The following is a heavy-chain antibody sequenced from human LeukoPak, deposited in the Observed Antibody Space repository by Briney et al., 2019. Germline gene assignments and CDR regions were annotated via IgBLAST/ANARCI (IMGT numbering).Heavy chain of an antibody. CDR1: GYTFTSYY. V-gene: IGHV1-46*01. D-gene: IGHD3-9*01. J-gene: IGHJ4*02. CDR2: INPSGGST. CDR3: ASSAGYDILTAYLLDY. Sequence: ASVKVSCKASGYTFTSYYMHWVRQAPGQGLEWMGIINPSGGSTSYAQKFQGRVTMTRDTSTSTVYMELSSLRSDDTAVYYCASSAGYDILTAYLLDYWGQGTLVTVSS.